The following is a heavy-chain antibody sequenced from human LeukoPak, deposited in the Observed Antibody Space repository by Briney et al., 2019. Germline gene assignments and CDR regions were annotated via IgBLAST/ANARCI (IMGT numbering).Heavy chain of an antibody. CDR2: ISYDGSNK. CDR1: GFTFSSYG. Sequence: PDGSQTVSCAASGFTFSSYGMHWVRQAPDKGLEWVAVISYDGSNKYYADSVKGRFTISGDNSKNTLYLQMNSLRAEDTAVYYCAKDRRYFDWLYGMDVWGQGTSASVSS. J-gene: IGHJ6*01. V-gene: IGHV3-30*18. D-gene: IGHD3-9*01. CDR3: AKDRRYFDWLYGMDV.